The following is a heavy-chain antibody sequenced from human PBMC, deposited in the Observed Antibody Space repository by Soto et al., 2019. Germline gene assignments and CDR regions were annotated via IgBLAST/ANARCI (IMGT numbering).Heavy chain of an antibody. J-gene: IGHJ6*02. Sequence: GESLKISCKGSGYSVTSYWISWVRQMPGKGLAWMGRIDPSDSYTNYSPSFQGHVTISADKSISTAYLQWSSLKASDTAMEYCARRPLGDSSSASPVGYYGMDVWGQGTTVTVSS. CDR1: GYSVTSYW. D-gene: IGHD6-13*01. CDR3: ARRPLGDSSSASPVGYYGMDV. CDR2: IDPSDSYT. V-gene: IGHV5-10-1*01.